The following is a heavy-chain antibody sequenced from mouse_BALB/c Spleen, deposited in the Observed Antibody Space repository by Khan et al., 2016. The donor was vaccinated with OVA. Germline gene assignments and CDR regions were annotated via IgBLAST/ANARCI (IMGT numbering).Heavy chain of an antibody. V-gene: IGHV5-9-3*01. CDR1: GFTFSSFA. Sequence: EVELVESGGGVVKPGGSLKLSCSASGFTFSSFAMSWVRQTPEKRLEWVATISTGGHYTFYPDSVKGRFTISRDNARNTLYLQMSSLRSDDTAMFYCARSLVDYYGIDYCGQGTSVTVSS. D-gene: IGHD2-2*01. CDR3: ARSLVDYYGIDY. J-gene: IGHJ4*01. CDR2: ISTGGHYT.